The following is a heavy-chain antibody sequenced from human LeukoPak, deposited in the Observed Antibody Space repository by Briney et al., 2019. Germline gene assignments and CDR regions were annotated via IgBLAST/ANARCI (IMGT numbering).Heavy chain of an antibody. CDR1: GFTFSSYG. J-gene: IGHJ3*02. Sequence: PGGSLRLSCAASGFTSGFTFSSYGMHWVRRAPGKGLEWVAVISYDGNNKYYADSVKGRFTLSRDTSVNRLYLQMNSLRVEDTAVYYCAKDADSGCGGNSDVFDIWGQGTMVTVSS. CDR3: AKDADSGCGGNSDVFDI. D-gene: IGHD4-23*01. CDR2: ISYDGNNK. V-gene: IGHV3-30*18.